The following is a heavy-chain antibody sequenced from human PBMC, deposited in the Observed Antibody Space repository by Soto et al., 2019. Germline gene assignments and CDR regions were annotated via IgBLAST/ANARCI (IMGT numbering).Heavy chain of an antibody. CDR3: AKDRSIVGANFDY. Sequence: EVQLLESGGGLVQPGGSLRLSCAASGFTFSSYAMSWVRQAPGKGLEWVSAISGSGGSTYYADSVKGRFTISRDNSKNTLYLQMSSLRAEDTAVYYCAKDRSIVGANFDYWGQGTLVTVSS. CDR2: ISGSGGST. V-gene: IGHV3-23*01. D-gene: IGHD1-26*01. CDR1: GFTFSSYA. J-gene: IGHJ4*02.